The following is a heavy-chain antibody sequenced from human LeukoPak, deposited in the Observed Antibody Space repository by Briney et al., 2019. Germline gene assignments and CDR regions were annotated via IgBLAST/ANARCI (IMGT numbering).Heavy chain of an antibody. Sequence: GGSLRLSCAASGFTVSSNYMSWVRQAPGKGLEWVSVIYSGGSTYYADSVKGRFTISRDNSKNTLYLQMNSLRAEDTAVYYCARVIAARPDYYYYYMDVWGKGTTVTVSS. D-gene: IGHD6-6*01. V-gene: IGHV3-53*01. CDR3: ARVIAARPDYYYYYMDV. CDR2: IYSGGST. J-gene: IGHJ6*03. CDR1: GFTVSSNY.